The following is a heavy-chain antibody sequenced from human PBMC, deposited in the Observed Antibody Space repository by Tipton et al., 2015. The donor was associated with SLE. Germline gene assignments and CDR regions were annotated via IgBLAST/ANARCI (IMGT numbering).Heavy chain of an antibody. Sequence: TLSLTCTVSGGSISSSSYYWGWIRQPPGKGLEWIGSIYYSGSTYYNPSLKSRVTISVDTSKNQFSLKLSSVAAADTAVYYCARGFRPYYFDPWGQGTLVTVSS. CDR3: ARGFRPYYFDP. D-gene: IGHD2-21*01. V-gene: IGHV4-39*07. CDR1: GGSISSSSYY. J-gene: IGHJ4*02. CDR2: IYYSGST.